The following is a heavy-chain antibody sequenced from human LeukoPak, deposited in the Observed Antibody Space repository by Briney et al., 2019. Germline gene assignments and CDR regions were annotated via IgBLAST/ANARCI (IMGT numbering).Heavy chain of an antibody. CDR2: INPSGGST. CDR3: ARESRYCSSTSCSLFDY. V-gene: IGHV1-46*01. D-gene: IGHD2-2*01. J-gene: IGHJ4*02. CDR1: GYTFTSYY. Sequence: ASVKVSCKASGYTFTSYYMHWVRQAPGQGLEWMGIINPSGGSTSYAQKFQGRVTMTRDTSTSTVYMELSSLRSEDTAVYYCARESRYCSSTSCSLFDYWGQGTLVTVSS.